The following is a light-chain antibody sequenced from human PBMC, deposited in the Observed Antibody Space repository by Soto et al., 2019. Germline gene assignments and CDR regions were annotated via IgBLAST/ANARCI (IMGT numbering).Light chain of an antibody. CDR3: QQVNSYPIT. Sequence: DIQLNQSPSFLSASVGDRVTITCRASQGMSNYLAWYQQKPGKAPKLLIYAASTLQSGVPSRFSGSGSGTEFTLTSGSLQPEDFATYYCQQVNSYPITFGQGTRLEIK. V-gene: IGKV1-9*01. J-gene: IGKJ5*01. CDR2: AAS. CDR1: QGMSNY.